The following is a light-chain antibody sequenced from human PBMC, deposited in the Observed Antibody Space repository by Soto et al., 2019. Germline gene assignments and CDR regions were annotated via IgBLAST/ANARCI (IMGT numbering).Light chain of an antibody. CDR2: DAS. Sequence: QAVVTQEPSLTVSPGGTVTLTCGSSTGAVTSGHFPYWFQQKPGQAPRTLIYDASSKYSRTPARFSGSLLGGKAALTLSGAQPEDETDYNCFLIYSGAAVFGGGTKLTVL. J-gene: IGLJ2*01. CDR3: FLIYSGAAV. CDR1: TGAVTSGHF. V-gene: IGLV7-46*01.